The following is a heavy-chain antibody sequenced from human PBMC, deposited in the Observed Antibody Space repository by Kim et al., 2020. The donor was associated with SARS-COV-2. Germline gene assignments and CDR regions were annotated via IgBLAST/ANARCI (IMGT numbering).Heavy chain of an antibody. Sequence: NYNPSLKSRVTISVDTSKNQFSLKLSSVTAADTAVYYCAREEGAMVSVDYWGQGTLVTVSS. CDR3: AREEGAMVSVDY. D-gene: IGHD5-18*01. V-gene: IGHV4-34*01. J-gene: IGHJ4*02.